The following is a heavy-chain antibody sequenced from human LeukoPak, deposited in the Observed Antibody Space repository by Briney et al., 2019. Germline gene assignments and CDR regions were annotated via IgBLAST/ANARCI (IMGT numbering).Heavy chain of an antibody. J-gene: IGHJ4*02. Sequence: GGSLRLSCAASGFTFSSYDMSWVRQAPGKGPEWVSAISGSGGSTYYADSVKGRFTISRDNSKNTLYLQMNSLRAEDTAVYYCAKDGVEYYDSSGYYPYYFDYWGQGTLVTVSS. V-gene: IGHV3-23*01. CDR3: AKDGVEYYDSSGYYPYYFDY. D-gene: IGHD3-22*01. CDR1: GFTFSSYD. CDR2: ISGSGGST.